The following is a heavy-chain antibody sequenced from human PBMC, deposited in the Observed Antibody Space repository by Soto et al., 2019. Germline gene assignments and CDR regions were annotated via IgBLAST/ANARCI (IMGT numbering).Heavy chain of an antibody. CDR1: GYTFTGYY. CDR3: ARAPPLGPYYYYYGMDV. CDR2: INPNSGGT. Sequence: QVQLVQSGAEVKKPGASVKVSCKASGYTFTGYYMHWVRQAPGQGLEWMGWINPNSGGTNYAQKFQGRVTLNADETTSTAYMELSSLRSEDTAVYYCARAPPLGPYYYYYGMDVWGQGTTVTVSS. D-gene: IGHD3-16*01. V-gene: IGHV1-2*02. J-gene: IGHJ6*02.